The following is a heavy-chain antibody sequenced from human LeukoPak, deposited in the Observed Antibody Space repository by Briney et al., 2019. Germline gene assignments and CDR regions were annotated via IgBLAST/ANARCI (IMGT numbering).Heavy chain of an antibody. J-gene: IGHJ5*02. D-gene: IGHD3-10*01. Sequence: SETLSLTCAVYGGSFSGYYWSWIRQPPGKGLEWIGEINHSGSTNYNPSLKSRVTISVDTSKNQFSLKLSSVTAADTAVYYCARRRLSYNNWFDPWGQGTLVTVSS. CDR1: GGSFSGYY. CDR2: INHSGST. V-gene: IGHV4-34*01. CDR3: ARRRLSYNNWFDP.